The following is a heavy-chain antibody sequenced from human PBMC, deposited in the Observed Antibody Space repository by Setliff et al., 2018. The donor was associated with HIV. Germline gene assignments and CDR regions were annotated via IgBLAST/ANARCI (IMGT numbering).Heavy chain of an antibody. J-gene: IGHJ6*04. D-gene: IGHD6-13*01. CDR3: AKDHAEAMEQQLVPEYYGMDV. CDR2: ISGTGGTK. Sequence: GGSLRLSCVASGITFSSYAMSWVRPAPGKGLEWVSAISGTGGTKNYADSVKGRFTISRDNSKNTLYRQRNSLRGDDTAVYYCAKDHAEAMEQQLVPEYYGMDVWGKGTTVTVSS. V-gene: IGHV3-23*01. CDR1: GITFSSYA.